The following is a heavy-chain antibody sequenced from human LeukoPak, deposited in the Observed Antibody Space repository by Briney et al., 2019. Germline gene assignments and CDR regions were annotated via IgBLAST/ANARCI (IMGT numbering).Heavy chain of an antibody. Sequence: GGSLRLSCAASGFTFSSYWMSWVRQAPGKGLEWVANIKQDGSEKYYVDSVKGRFTISRDNAKNSLYLQMNTLRTEDTAVYYCTNVASSSIDFWGQGTLVTVSS. D-gene: IGHD6-6*01. CDR2: IKQDGSEK. CDR1: GFTFSSYW. CDR3: TNVASSSIDF. J-gene: IGHJ4*02. V-gene: IGHV3-7*03.